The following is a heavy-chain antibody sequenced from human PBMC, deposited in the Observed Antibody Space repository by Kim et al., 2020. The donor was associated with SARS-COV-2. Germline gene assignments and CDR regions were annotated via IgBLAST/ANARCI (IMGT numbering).Heavy chain of an antibody. CDR3: AKDSGGGSCYWCEESYYYGMDV. V-gene: IGHV3-23*01. Sequence: GGSLRLSCAASGFTFSSYAMSWVRQAPGKGLEWVSAISGSGGSTYYADSVKGRFTISRDNSKNTLYLQMNSLRAEDTAVYYCAKDSGGGSCYWCEESYYYGMDVWGQGTTVTVSS. J-gene: IGHJ6*02. D-gene: IGHD2-15*01. CDR2: ISGSGGST. CDR1: GFTFSSYA.